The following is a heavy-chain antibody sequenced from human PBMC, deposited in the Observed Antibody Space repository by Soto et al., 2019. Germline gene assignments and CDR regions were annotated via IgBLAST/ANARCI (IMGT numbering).Heavy chain of an antibody. V-gene: IGHV3-74*01. J-gene: IGHJ4*02. Sequence: EVQLVESGGGLVQPGESLRLSCAASGLIFSNYKMHWVRQAPGKGLVWVSRINTDGSIIDYADSVKGRFTVSRDNAKNTLYLQMNSLRAADTAVYYCARDTDGLHYWGQGTLVTVSS. CDR1: GLIFSNYK. CDR3: ARDTDGLHY. CDR2: INTDGSII.